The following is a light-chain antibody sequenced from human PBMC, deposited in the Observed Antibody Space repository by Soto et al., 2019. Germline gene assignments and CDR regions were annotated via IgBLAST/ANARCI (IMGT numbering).Light chain of an antibody. J-gene: IGKJ4*01. Sequence: EIVLTQSPATLSLSPGERATLACRASQSVSSYLAWYQQKPGQAPRLLIYDASNRATGIPARFSGSGSGTDLTLTISSLEPEDFAVYYCQQRSNWRALTVGVGTKVDSK. CDR2: DAS. CDR3: QQRSNWRALT. CDR1: QSVSSY. V-gene: IGKV3-11*01.